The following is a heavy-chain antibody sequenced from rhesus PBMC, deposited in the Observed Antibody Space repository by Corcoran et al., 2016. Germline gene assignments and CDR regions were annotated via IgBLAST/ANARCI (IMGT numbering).Heavy chain of an antibody. D-gene: IGHD4-29*01. Sequence: QLQLQESGPGLVKPSETLSLTCAVSGGSISRSYWSRIRQAPGKGLEWIAYIYGSGTNTNYNPSLKSRVTMSVDTSKNQRSLKLSSVTAADTAVYYCARDRGAAQLWGQGVLVTVSS. J-gene: IGHJ4*01. CDR1: GGSISRSY. CDR3: ARDRGAAQL. V-gene: IGHV4-169*02. CDR2: IYGSGTNT.